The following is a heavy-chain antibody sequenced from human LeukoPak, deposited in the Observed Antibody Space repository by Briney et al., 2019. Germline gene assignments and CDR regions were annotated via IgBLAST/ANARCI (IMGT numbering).Heavy chain of an antibody. D-gene: IGHD3-10*01. CDR3: ARGVPYGPSYEFFDY. J-gene: IGHJ4*02. CDR1: SGSITNYY. Sequence: PSETLSLTCTVSSGSITNYYWSWIRQPPGKGLECIGYIYYSGSTNYNPSLKSRVTISLHTSKNQFSLKLNSVTAADTAVYYCARGVPYGPSYEFFDYWGQGTLVTVSS. V-gene: IGHV4-59*01. CDR2: IYYSGST.